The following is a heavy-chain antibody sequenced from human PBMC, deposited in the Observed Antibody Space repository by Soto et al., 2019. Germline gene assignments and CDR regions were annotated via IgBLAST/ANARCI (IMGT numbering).Heavy chain of an antibody. V-gene: IGHV3-33*01. CDR1: GFTFNTYS. CDR2: IWYDGTQK. J-gene: IGHJ4*02. Sequence: QVQLEESGGGVVQPGRSLRLSCEASGFTFNTYSMHWVRQPPGKGLEWLAAIWYDGTQKYYADSVKGRFIISRDNSKKTLYLEMNSLRAEDTAVYYCARAGGTTVTGLWHFDSLGPGTLVTVSS. D-gene: IGHD4-17*01. CDR3: ARAGGTTVTGLWHFDS.